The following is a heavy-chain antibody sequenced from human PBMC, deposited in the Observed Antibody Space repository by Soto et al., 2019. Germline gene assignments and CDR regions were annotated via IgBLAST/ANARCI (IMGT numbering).Heavy chain of an antibody. D-gene: IGHD1-26*01. CDR1: GYTFTGYY. Sequence: ASVKVSCKASGYTFTGYYMHWVRHAPGQGLEWMGWINPNSGGTNYAQKFQGWVTMTRDTSISTAYMELSRLRSDDTAVYYCARVNVGATPVSSEPDYGMDVWGQGTTVTVSS. CDR2: INPNSGGT. V-gene: IGHV1-2*04. CDR3: ARVNVGATPVSSEPDYGMDV. J-gene: IGHJ6*02.